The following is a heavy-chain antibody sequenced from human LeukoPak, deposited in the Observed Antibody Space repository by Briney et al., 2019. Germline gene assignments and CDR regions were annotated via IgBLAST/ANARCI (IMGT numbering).Heavy chain of an antibody. CDR2: INPNSGGT. D-gene: IGHD3-16*01. CDR1: GYTFTGYY. V-gene: IGHV1-2*02. Sequence: EASVKVSCKASGYTFTGYYMHWVRQAPGQGLEWMGWINPNSGGTNYAQKFQGRVTMTRDTSISTAYMELSRLRSDDTAVYYCARLRLGEFDAFDIWGQGTMVTVSS. CDR3: ARLRLGEFDAFDI. J-gene: IGHJ3*02.